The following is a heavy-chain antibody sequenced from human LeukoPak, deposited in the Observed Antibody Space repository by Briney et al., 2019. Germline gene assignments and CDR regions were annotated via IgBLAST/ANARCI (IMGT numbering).Heavy chain of an antibody. CDR1: GFTFSSYA. CDR3: AKDGLSSSWYVYYYYMDV. CDR2: ISGSGGST. D-gene: IGHD6-13*01. V-gene: IGHV3-23*01. Sequence: PGGSLRLSCAASGFTFSSYAMSWVRQAPGKGLEWVSAISGSGGSTYYADSVKGRFTISRDNSKNTLYLQMNSLRAEDTAVYYCAKDGLSSSWYVYYYYMDVWGKGTTVTVSS. J-gene: IGHJ6*03.